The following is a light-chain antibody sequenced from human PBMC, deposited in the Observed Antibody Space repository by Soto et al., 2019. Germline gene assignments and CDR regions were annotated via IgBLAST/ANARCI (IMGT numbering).Light chain of an antibody. V-gene: IGKV3-20*01. J-gene: IGKJ1*01. CDR3: QQYGASPWT. Sequence: EIVLTQSPGTLSLSPGERATLSCRASQSVSNNYLAWYQQKPGQAPRLLIYAASNRAAGIPDRFSGSGSGSDFTLTISRLELEDFAVYYCQQYGASPWTFGQGSKVEIK. CDR1: QSVSNNY. CDR2: AAS.